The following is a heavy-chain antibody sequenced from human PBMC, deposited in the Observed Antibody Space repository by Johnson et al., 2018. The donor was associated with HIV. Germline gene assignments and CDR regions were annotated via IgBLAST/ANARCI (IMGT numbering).Heavy chain of an antibody. CDR2: ISRDGGST. CDR1: GFTFNTYA. V-gene: IGHV3-64*07. Sequence: VQLVESGGGLVQPGRSLRLSCAASGFTFNTYAMHWVRQAPGKGLEYVSAISRDGGSTFYADSVKDRFTIFRDNSKSTLYLQMDSLRAEDTAVYYCAREMATICPQNFCDAFDIWGQGTMVTVSS. J-gene: IGHJ3*02. D-gene: IGHD5-24*01. CDR3: AREMATICPQNFCDAFDI.